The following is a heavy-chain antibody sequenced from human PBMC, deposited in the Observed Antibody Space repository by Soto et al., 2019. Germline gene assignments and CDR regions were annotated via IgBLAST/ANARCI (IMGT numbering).Heavy chain of an antibody. D-gene: IGHD6-13*01. J-gene: IGHJ4*02. CDR3: ARWPRAMGTAAASTGYNY. CDR1: GGSISNSSYY. CDR2: IYDSGSS. Sequence: SETLSLTCTVSGGSISNSSYYWGWIRQPPGKGLEWIGCIYDSGSSYYNPSLRSRVTISVDTSKNQFSLKLSSVTAADTSVYYSARWPRAMGTAAASTGYNYWGQGTMVIVSS. V-gene: IGHV4-39*01.